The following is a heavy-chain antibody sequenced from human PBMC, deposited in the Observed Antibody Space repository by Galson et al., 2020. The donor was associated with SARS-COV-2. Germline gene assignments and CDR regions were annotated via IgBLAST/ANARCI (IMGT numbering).Heavy chain of an antibody. CDR3: ARGQVVPAAPFDP. D-gene: IGHD2-2*01. CDR2: INPNSGGT. J-gene: IGHJ5*02. CDR1: GYTFTGYY. Sequence: ASVQVSCQASGYTFTGYYMHWVRQAPGQGLEWMGWINPNSGGTNYAQKFQGWVTMTRDTSISTAYMELSRLRSDDTAVYYCARGQVVPAAPFDPWGQGTLVTVSS. V-gene: IGHV1-2*04.